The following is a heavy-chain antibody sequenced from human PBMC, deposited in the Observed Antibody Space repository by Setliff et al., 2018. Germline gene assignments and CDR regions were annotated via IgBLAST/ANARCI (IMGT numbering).Heavy chain of an antibody. CDR3: ATYKRSSSFEY. J-gene: IGHJ4*02. Sequence: GGSLRLSCATSGFTFSTHAMHWARQAPGKGLDWVAAINQDGSGKYYVDSVKGRFTISRDNAKNSLYLQMNSPRAEDTAVYYCATYKRSSSFEYWGQGSLVTVSS. D-gene: IGHD6-6*01. V-gene: IGHV3-7*03. CDR2: INQDGSGK. CDR1: GFTFSTHA.